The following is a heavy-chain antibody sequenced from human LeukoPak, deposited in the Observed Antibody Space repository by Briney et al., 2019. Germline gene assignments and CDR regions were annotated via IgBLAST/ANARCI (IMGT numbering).Heavy chain of an antibody. Sequence: SGGSLRLSCAASGFTVSSNYMSWVRQAPGKGLEWVSVTYSGGSTYYVDSVKGRFTISRDNSKNTLYLQMNSLRAEDTALYYCAKDVGESTDYWGQGTLVTVSS. CDR2: TYSGGST. CDR1: GFTVSSNY. V-gene: IGHV3-53*01. D-gene: IGHD3-16*01. J-gene: IGHJ4*02. CDR3: AKDVGESTDY.